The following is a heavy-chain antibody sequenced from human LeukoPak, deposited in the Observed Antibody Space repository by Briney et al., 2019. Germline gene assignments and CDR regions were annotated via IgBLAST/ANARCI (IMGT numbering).Heavy chain of an antibody. CDR1: GFTFRNYV. CDR2: IASKTDGGTT. V-gene: IGHV3-15*04. Sequence: PGGSLRLSCAASGFTFRNYVIHWVRQAPGKGLEWVGRIASKTDGGTTDYAAPVKGRFTISRDDSKNTLFLQMNSLKTEDTAVYYCTTGIRGDCGQGTLVTVSS. CDR3: TTGIRGD. J-gene: IGHJ4*02.